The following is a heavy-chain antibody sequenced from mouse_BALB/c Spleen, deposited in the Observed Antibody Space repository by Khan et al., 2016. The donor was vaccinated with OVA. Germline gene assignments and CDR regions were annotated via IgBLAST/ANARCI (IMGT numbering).Heavy chain of an antibody. J-gene: IGHJ4*01. CDR1: GYSITSDYA. CDR2: ISSTGST. V-gene: IGHV3-2*02. CDR3: ARSLYYSYGDALDY. Sequence: EVQLVESGPGLVKPSQSLSLTCTVTGYSITSDYAWNWIRQFPGNKLAWMGYISSTGSTSYNPSLKSRISITRDTSKNQFFLQLKSVTTEDTATYYCARSLYYSYGDALDYWGRGTSVTVSS. D-gene: IGHD2-14*01.